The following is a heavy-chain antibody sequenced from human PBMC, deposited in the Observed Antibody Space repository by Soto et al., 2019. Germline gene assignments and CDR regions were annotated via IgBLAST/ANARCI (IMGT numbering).Heavy chain of an antibody. CDR1: GFTFSDYY. CDR2: ISSSGSTI. Sequence: QVQPVESGGGLVKPGGSLRLSCAASGFTFSDYYMSWIRQAPGKGLEWVSYISSSGSTIYYADSVKGRFIISRDNAKNSLYLQMNSLRAEDTAVYYCARDYDFWSGYSHAFDIWGQGTMVTVSS. D-gene: IGHD3-3*01. CDR3: ARDYDFWSGYSHAFDI. V-gene: IGHV3-11*01. J-gene: IGHJ3*02.